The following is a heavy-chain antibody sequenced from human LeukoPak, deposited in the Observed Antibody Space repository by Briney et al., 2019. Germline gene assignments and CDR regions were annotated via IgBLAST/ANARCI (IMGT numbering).Heavy chain of an antibody. D-gene: IGHD2-2*02. CDR3: ARDCTGTSTSCSTNGDY. Sequence: GGSLRLSCAASGFTFSTYNMIWVRQAPGKGLEWISYITGDSSTFYTDSVQGRFTISRDNAKNSLYLQMNSLRAEDTAVYYCARDCTGTSTSCSTNGDYWGQGTLVTVSP. J-gene: IGHJ4*02. CDR2: ITGDSST. V-gene: IGHV3-48*01. CDR1: GFTFSTYN.